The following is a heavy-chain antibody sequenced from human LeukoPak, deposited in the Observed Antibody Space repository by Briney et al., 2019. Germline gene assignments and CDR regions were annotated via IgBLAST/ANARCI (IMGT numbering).Heavy chain of an antibody. CDR2: INRSGST. CDR3: ARSDYTDYYFDY. Sequence: SETLSLTCAVYGGSFSGYYWSWIRQPPGKGLEWIGEINRSGSTNYNPSLKSRVTISVDTSKNQFSLKLSSVTAADTAVYYCARSDYTDYYFDYWGQGTLVTVSS. V-gene: IGHV4-34*01. J-gene: IGHJ4*02. CDR1: GGSFSGYY. D-gene: IGHD1-26*01.